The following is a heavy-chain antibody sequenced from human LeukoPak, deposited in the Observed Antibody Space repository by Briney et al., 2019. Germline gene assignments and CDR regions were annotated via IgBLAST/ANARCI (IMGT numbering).Heavy chain of an antibody. V-gene: IGHV3-66*01. J-gene: IGHJ4*02. CDR3: ARNLYYYDSSGYYYY. D-gene: IGHD3-22*01. CDR2: IYTGGST. CDR1: GFSFSDYY. Sequence: PGGSLRLSCVASGFSFSDYYMSWVRQAPGKGLEWVSAIYTGGSTYYAGSVKGRFTISRDNSKNTLYLQMNSLRAEDTAVYYCARNLYYYDSSGYYYYWGQGTLVTVSS.